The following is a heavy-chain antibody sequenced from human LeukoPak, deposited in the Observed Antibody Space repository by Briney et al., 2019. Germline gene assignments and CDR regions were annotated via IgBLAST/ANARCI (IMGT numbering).Heavy chain of an antibody. J-gene: IGHJ3*02. CDR3: ARDLVGATGDKAFDI. CDR1: GYTFTNYG. CDR2: ISAYNGNT. D-gene: IGHD1-26*01. Sequence: GASVKVSCKASGYTFTNYGIIWVRQAPGQGLEWMGWISAYNGNTNYAQKLQGRVTMTTDTSTSTAYMELRSLTSDDTAVYYCARDLVGATGDKAFDIWGQGTMVTVSS. V-gene: IGHV1-18*01.